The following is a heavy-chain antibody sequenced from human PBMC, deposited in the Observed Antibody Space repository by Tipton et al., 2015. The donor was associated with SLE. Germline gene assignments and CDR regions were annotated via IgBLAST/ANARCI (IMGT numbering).Heavy chain of an antibody. CDR2: VHRSGNK. V-gene: IGHV4-31*03. D-gene: IGHD3-3*01. CDR3: ARAPGSSTLRFNL. Sequence: LRLSCTVSGASISGGDYYWNWIRQQPGEGLQWIGFVHRSGNKFYSPSLKSRLSIALDTSTNQVSLTLLSVTVADTAVYYCARAPGSSTLRFNLWGQGTLVTVS. CDR1: GASISGGDYY. J-gene: IGHJ4*02.